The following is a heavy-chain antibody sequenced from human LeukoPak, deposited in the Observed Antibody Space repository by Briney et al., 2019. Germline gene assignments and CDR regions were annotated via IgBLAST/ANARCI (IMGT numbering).Heavy chain of an antibody. CDR1: GGSISSYY. CDR3: ARGPSITMVRGVITSFDY. V-gene: IGHV4-4*07. J-gene: IGHJ4*02. CDR2: IYTSGST. D-gene: IGHD3-10*01. Sequence: SETLSLTCTVSGGSISSYYRSWIRQPAGKGLEWIGRIYTSGSTNYNPSLKSRVTMSVDTSKNQFSLKLSSVTAADTAVYYCARGPSITMVRGVITSFDYWGQGTLVTVSS.